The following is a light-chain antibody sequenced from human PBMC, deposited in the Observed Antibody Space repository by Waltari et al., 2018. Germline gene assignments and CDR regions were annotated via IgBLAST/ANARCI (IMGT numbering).Light chain of an antibody. CDR2: DVT. CDR3: CSYTGSDIVEV. V-gene: IGLV2-11*01. Sequence: QSALTQPPSVSGSPGQSVTISCTGTSSDVGRSNYVSWYQQHPGKVPKLMIYDVTKRPSGVPDRFSGSKSGNTASLTISGLQAEDEADYYCCSYTGSDIVEVFGGGTKLTVL. J-gene: IGLJ3*02. CDR1: SSDVGRSNY.